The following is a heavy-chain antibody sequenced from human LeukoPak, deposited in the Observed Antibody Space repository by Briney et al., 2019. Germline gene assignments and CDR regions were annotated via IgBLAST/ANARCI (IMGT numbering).Heavy chain of an antibody. D-gene: IGHD6-19*01. V-gene: IGHV4-34*01. CDR3: ARLYSSGWYRIDY. Sequence: SETLFLTCAVYGGSFSGYYWSWIRQPPGKGLEWIGEINHSGSTNYNPSPKSRVTISVDTSKNQFSLKLSSVTAADTAVYYCARLYSSGWYRIDYWGQGTLVTVSS. CDR2: INHSGST. J-gene: IGHJ4*02. CDR1: GGSFSGYY.